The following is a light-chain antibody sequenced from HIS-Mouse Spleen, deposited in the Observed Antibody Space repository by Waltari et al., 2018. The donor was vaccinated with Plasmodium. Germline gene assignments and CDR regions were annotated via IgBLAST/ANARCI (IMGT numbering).Light chain of an antibody. CDR2: AAS. V-gene: IGKV1-9*01. J-gene: IGKJ5*01. CDR3: QQLNSYPSIT. CDR1: QGISSY. Sequence: IQLTQSPSFLSASVGDRVPITCRASQGISSYLAWYQQKPGKAPKLLIYAASTLQSGVPSRFSGSGSGTEFTLTISSLQPEDFATYYCQQLNSYPSITFGQGTRLEIK.